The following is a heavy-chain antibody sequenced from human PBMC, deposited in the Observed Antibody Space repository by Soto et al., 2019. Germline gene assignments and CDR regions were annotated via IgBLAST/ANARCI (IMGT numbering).Heavy chain of an antibody. CDR1: GGSISSYY. V-gene: IGHV4-59*01. CDR2: IYYSGST. CDR3: ARVGYCSSTSCYASFDP. J-gene: IGHJ5*02. Sequence: PSETLSLTCTVSGGSISSYYWSWVRQPPGKGLEWIGYIYYSGSTNYNPSLKSRVTISVDTSKNQFSLKLSSVTAADTAVYYCARVGYCSSTSCYASFDPWGQGTLVTVS. D-gene: IGHD2-2*01.